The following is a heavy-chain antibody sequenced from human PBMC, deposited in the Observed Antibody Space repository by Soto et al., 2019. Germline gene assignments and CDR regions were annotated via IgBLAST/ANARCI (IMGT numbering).Heavy chain of an antibody. CDR1: GGSISSGGYS. J-gene: IGHJ4*02. D-gene: IGHD3-16*01. Sequence: PSETLSLTCAVSGGSISSGGYSWSWIRQPPGKGLEWIGYIYHSGSTYYNPSLKSRVTISVDRSKNQFSLKLSSVTAVDTAVYYCARNNLGGSFDYWGQGTLVTVSS. CDR2: IYHSGST. CDR3: ARNNLGGSFDY. V-gene: IGHV4-30-2*01.